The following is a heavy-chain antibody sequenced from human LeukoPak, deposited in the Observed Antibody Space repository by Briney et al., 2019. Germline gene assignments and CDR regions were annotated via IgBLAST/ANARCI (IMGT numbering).Heavy chain of an antibody. CDR1: GFTFTNYG. Sequence: GGSLRLSCVVSGFTFTNYGMHWVRQAPGKGLDWVASIADDGSNENYAESVKGRFTISRDNSKNTLYMQLNSLRAEDTAVYYCARPSGSVTIFGVVDYFDYWGQGSLVTVSS. V-gene: IGHV3-30*04. D-gene: IGHD3-3*01. J-gene: IGHJ4*02. CDR3: ARPSGSVTIFGVVDYFDY. CDR2: IADDGSNE.